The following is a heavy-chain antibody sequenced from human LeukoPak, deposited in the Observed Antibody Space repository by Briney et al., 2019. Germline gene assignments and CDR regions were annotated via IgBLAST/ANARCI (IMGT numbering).Heavy chain of an antibody. D-gene: IGHD2-2*01. CDR3: ARVVPAANYYYYMDV. J-gene: IGHJ6*03. V-gene: IGHV4-4*07. Sequence: PSETLSLTCTVSGGSSSRFYWSWIRQPAGKGLEWIGRIYTSGSTNYNPSLKSRVTMSVDTSKNQFSLKLSSATAADTAVYYCARVVPAANYYYYMDVWGKGTTVTISS. CDR1: GGSSSRFY. CDR2: IYTSGST.